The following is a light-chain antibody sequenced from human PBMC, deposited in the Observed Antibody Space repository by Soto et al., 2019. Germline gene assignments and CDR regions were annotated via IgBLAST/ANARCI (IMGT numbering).Light chain of an antibody. CDR1: SSDVGGYNY. V-gene: IGLV2-14*01. J-gene: IGLJ3*02. CDR3: SSYTSSSTWG. CDR2: DVS. Sequence: QSALTQPASVSGSPGQSITISCNGTSSDVGGYNYVSWYQQHPGKTPKLMIYDVSNRPSGVSNRFSGSKSGNTASLTISGLQAEDEADYYCSSYTSSSTWGFGGGTKLTVL.